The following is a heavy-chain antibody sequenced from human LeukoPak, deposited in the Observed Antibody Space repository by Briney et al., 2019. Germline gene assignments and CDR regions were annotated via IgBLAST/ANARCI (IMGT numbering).Heavy chain of an antibody. CDR3: ARLAVAVAGGDAFDI. D-gene: IGHD6-19*01. CDR1: GGSISSYY. CDR2: IYYSGST. J-gene: IGHJ3*02. V-gene: IGHV4-59*01. Sequence: SETLSLTCTVSGGSISSYYWSWIRQPPGKGLKWIGYIYYSGSTNYNPSLKSRVTISVDTSKNQFSLKPSSVTAADTAVYYCARLAVAVAGGDAFDIWGQGTMVTVSS.